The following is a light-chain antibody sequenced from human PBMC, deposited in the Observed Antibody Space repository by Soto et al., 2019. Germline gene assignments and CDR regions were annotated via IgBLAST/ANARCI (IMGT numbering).Light chain of an antibody. CDR3: SSYTTNSTFGV. J-gene: IGLJ3*02. Sequence: QSALTQPPSVSGSPGQSVTISCTGTSSDVGSYNRVSWYQQPPGTAPKLIIYEVNNRPSGVPDRFSGSKSGNTASLTISGLQAEDEADYYCSSYTTNSTFGVFGGGTEVTVL. CDR2: EVN. CDR1: SSDVGSYNR. V-gene: IGLV2-18*02.